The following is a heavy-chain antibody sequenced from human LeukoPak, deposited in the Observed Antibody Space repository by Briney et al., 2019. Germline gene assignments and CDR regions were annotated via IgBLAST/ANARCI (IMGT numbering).Heavy chain of an antibody. D-gene: IGHD5-24*01. CDR3: ARLMALGSFDY. J-gene: IGHJ4*02. CDR1: GFTFSDYY. Sequence: GGSLRLSCAASGFTFSDYYMSWIRQAPGKGLEWVSDISSSGSTIYYADSVKGRFTISRDNAKNSLYLQMNSLRAEDTAVYYCARLMALGSFDYWGQGTLVTVSS. CDR2: ISSSGSTI. V-gene: IGHV3-11*04.